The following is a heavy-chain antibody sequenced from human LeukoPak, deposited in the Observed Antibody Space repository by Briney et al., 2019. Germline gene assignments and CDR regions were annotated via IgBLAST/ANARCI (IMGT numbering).Heavy chain of an antibody. CDR2: ISASNGNT. CDR3: ARFCSGGSCYHNWFDP. CDR1: AYTFTSYG. Sequence: GASVKVSCKTSAYTFTSYGITWVRQAPGQGLEWMGWISASNGNTHYAQKLQGRVTMTTDTSTSAAYMELRSLRSDDTAVYYCARFCSGGSCYHNWFDPWGQGTLVTVSS. D-gene: IGHD2-15*01. V-gene: IGHV1-18*01. J-gene: IGHJ5*02.